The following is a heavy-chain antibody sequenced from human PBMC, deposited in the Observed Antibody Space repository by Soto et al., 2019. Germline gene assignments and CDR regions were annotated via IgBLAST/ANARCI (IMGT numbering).Heavy chain of an antibody. CDR1: GFTFSSYG. V-gene: IGHV3-30*18. Sequence: QVQLVESGGGVVQPGRSLRLSCAAPGFTFSSYGMHWVRQAPGKGLEWVAVISYDGSNKYYADSVKGRFTISRDNSKNTLYLQMNSLRAEDTAVYYCAKNAYVDTAMVFYYYYGMDVWGQGTTVTVSS. CDR2: ISYDGSNK. D-gene: IGHD5-18*01. J-gene: IGHJ6*02. CDR3: AKNAYVDTAMVFYYYYGMDV.